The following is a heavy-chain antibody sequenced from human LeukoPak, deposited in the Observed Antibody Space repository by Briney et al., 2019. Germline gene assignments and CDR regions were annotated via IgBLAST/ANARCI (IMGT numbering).Heavy chain of an antibody. D-gene: IGHD2-2*01. Sequence: GASVKVSCKASGYTFTRYGITWVRQAPGQGLEWMGWVSAYNGNTNYAHKVQGRVTMTTDTSTSTAYMELRSLSSDDMAVYYCARDNSAISDCSSASCFHFNYWGQGTLVTVSS. CDR1: GYTFTRYG. CDR2: VSAYNGNT. V-gene: IGHV1-18*03. CDR3: ARDNSAISDCSSASCFHFNY. J-gene: IGHJ4*02.